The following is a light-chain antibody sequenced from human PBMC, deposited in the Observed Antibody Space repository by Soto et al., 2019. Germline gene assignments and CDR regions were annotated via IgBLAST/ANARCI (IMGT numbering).Light chain of an antibody. CDR2: SNN. J-gene: IGLJ2*01. CDR1: SSNIGSNT. CDR3: VAWDDSLNGYVV. V-gene: IGLV1-44*01. Sequence: SQPPTESGTPGPTDNFSCSGSSSNIGSNTVNWYQQLPGTAPKLVIYSNNQRPSGVPDRFSGSKSGTSASLAISGLQSEDEADYYCVAWDDSLNGYVVFGGGTKVTFL.